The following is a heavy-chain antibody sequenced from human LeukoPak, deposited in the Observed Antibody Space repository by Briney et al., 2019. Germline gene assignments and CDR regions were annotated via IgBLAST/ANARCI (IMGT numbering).Heavy chain of an antibody. V-gene: IGHV4-39*07. CDR1: GGSIGSSTYY. D-gene: IGHD1-1*01. Sequence: SETLSLTCTVSGGSIGSSTYYWVWIRQPPGKGLEWIGSIYYNWDTYYSPSLQSRVSISVATSKNQFSLKLSSVTAADTAVYYCARERLSYYYMDAWGKGTTVTVSS. CDR2: IYYNWDT. CDR3: ARERLSYYYMDA. J-gene: IGHJ6*03.